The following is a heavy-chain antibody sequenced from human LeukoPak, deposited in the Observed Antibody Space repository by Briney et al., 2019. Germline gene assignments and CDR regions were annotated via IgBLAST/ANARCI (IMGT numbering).Heavy chain of an antibody. D-gene: IGHD5-12*01. CDR1: GYTFTSYG. V-gene: IGHV1-18*01. CDR2: ISAYNGNT. Sequence: ASVKVSCKASGYTFTSYGISWVRQASGQGLEWMGWISAYNGNTNYAQKLQGRVTMTTDTSTSTAYMELRSLRSDDTAVYYCARAPKDIVATVFDYWGQGTLVTVSS. CDR3: ARAPKDIVATVFDY. J-gene: IGHJ4*02.